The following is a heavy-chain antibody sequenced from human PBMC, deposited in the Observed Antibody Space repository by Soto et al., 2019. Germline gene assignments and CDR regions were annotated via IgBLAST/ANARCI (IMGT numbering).Heavy chain of an antibody. CDR1: GFTFSSYG. CDR3: AKDAELDGRLDAYDYILGSYRYPTGFDY. J-gene: IGHJ4*02. D-gene: IGHD3-16*02. V-gene: IGHV3-30*18. Sequence: QVQLVESGGGVVQPGRSLRLSCAASGFTFSSYGMHWVRQAPGKGLEWVAVISYDGSNKYYADSVKGRFTISRHNSKNTLYLHMNRLKDEDMAGDYCAKDAELDGRLDAYDYILGSYRYPTGFDYWGQGTLVTVSS. CDR2: ISYDGSNK.